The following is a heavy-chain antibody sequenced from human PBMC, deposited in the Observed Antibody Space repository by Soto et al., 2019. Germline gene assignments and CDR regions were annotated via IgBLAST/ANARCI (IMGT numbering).Heavy chain of an antibody. CDR3: ARAATDSGYSPLDY. CDR1: GFTFSSYG. CDR2: ISGSGDNT. D-gene: IGHD2-15*01. J-gene: IGHJ4*02. Sequence: EVQLLESGGGLVQPGGSLRLSCAASGFTFSSYGTNWVRQAPGKGLEWVSVISGSGDNTFYADSVKGRFTISRDNSKNTLYLQMNSLRAEDTAVYYCARAATDSGYSPLDYWGQGTLVTVSS. V-gene: IGHV3-23*01.